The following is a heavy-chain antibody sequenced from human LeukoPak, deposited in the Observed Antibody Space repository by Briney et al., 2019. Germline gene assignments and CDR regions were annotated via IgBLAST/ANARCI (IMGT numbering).Heavy chain of an antibody. V-gene: IGHV3-7*01. J-gene: IGHJ4*02. CDR3: ARNQRRLDY. D-gene: IGHD1-14*01. Sequence: SGGSLRLSCAASGLTFSTYWMSWVRQAPGKGLELVANIKQDGSEKYYVDSVKGRFTISRDNAKNSLYLQVNSLRAEDTAVYYCARNQRRLDYWGQGTLVTVSS. CDR2: IKQDGSEK. CDR1: GLTFSTYW.